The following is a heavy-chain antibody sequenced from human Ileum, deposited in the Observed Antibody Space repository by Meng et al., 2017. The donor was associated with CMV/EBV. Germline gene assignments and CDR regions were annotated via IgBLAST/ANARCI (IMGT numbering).Heavy chain of an antibody. CDR3: ARFLHDYNNYVKY. CDR2: IFPDGSDT. Sequence: GGSLRPSCKGSGYSFTSYWIGWVRQMPGKGLEWMGIIFPDGSDTRYSPSFQGQVTISADKTISTAYLQWTSLKASDTAMYYCARFLHDYNNYVKYWGQGTLVTVSS. CDR1: GYSFTSYW. V-gene: IGHV5-51*01. D-gene: IGHD5-24*01. J-gene: IGHJ4*02.